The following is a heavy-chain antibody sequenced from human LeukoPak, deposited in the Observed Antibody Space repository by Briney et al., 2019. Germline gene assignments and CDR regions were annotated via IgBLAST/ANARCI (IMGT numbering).Heavy chain of an antibody. Sequence: SETLSLTCTVSGGSISSYYWSWIRQPPGKGLEWIGYSHSSGSTNYNPSLKSRVTISVDTSRNQFSLNLISVTVADTAVYYCARGKTAYSYGFGHWGQGSPVTVSS. V-gene: IGHV4-59*01. J-gene: IGHJ5*02. CDR3: ARGKTAYSYGFGH. CDR1: GGSISSYY. CDR2: SHSSGST. D-gene: IGHD5-18*01.